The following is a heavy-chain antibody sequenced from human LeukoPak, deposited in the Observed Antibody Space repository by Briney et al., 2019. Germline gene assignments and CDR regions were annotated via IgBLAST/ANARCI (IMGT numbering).Heavy chain of an antibody. CDR3: ARCCRFDSGSYYNFRYYYYYYGMDV. D-gene: IGHD3-10*01. CDR1: GYTFTSYD. V-gene: IGHV1-8*01. CDR2: MNPNSGNT. Sequence: ATVKVSCKASGYTFTSYDINWVRQATGQGLEWMGWMNPNSGNTGYAQKFQGRVTMTRDTSISTAYMELSSLTSEDTAVYYCARCCRFDSGSYYNFRYYYYYYGMDVWGQGSTVTVSS. J-gene: IGHJ6*02.